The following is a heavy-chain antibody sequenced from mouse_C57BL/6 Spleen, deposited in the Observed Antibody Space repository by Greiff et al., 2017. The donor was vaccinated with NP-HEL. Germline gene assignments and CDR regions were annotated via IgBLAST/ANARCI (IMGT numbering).Heavy chain of an antibody. D-gene: IGHD4-1*01. Sequence: QVQLQQSGAELVQPGASVKISCKASGYAFSSYWMNWVKQRPGKGLEWIGQIYPGAGDTNYNGKFKDKATLTADKSSSTAYMQLSSLTSDDSAVYFCARVGYYAMDYWGQGTSVTVSS. CDR2: IYPGAGDT. V-gene: IGHV1-80*01. CDR3: ARVGYYAMDY. CDR1: GYAFSSYW. J-gene: IGHJ4*01.